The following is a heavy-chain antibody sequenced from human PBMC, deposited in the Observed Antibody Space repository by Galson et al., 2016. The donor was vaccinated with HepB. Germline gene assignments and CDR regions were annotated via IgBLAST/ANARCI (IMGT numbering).Heavy chain of an antibody. V-gene: IGHV3-74*01. D-gene: IGHD2/OR15-2a*01. CDR1: GFTFSSSW. CDR2: SNSDGTSA. CDR3: ARVGVVFYPSFDH. Sequence: SLRLSCAASGFTFSSSWMHWVRQAPGKGLMWVSRSNSDGTSATYADSVMGRFTVSRDNAKNTLFLEMNNLRAEDTAVYYCARVGVVFYPSFDHWGQGTLVTVSS. J-gene: IGHJ4*02.